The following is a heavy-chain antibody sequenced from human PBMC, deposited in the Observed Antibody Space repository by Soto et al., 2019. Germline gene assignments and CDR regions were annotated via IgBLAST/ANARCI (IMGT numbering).Heavy chain of an antibody. CDR3: AHSKTSGMRYYFDY. Sequence: QITLKESGPTLVKPTQTLTLTCTFSGFSLSTTRVGVGWIRQPPGEALEWLALLYWDDDKLYSPSLKRRLTITKDTSKNQVVLTLTNMDPVDTANYYCAHSKTSGMRYYFDYWGQGTLVTVSS. CDR1: GFSLSTTRVG. J-gene: IGHJ4*02. V-gene: IGHV2-5*02. CDR2: LYWDDDK.